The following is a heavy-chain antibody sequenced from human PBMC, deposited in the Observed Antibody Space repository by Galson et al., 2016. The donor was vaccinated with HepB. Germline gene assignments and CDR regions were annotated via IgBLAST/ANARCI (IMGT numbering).Heavy chain of an antibody. CDR3: ARRSRIGWFDP. CDR1: GGSISSRDYF. V-gene: IGHV4-39*01. J-gene: IGHJ5*02. CDR2: ISYSGNT. D-gene: IGHD5/OR15-5a*01. Sequence: SETLSLTCTVSGGSISSRDYFWGWLRQPPGKRLEWIASISYSGNTYHSPSPNTRVTISVDTTNNQFSLSLRFLTTADTGIYFCARRSRIGWFDPWGQGILVTVSS.